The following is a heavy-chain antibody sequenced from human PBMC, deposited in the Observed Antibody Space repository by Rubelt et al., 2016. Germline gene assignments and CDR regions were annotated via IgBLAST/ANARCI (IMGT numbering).Heavy chain of an antibody. CDR1: GFTFSSYA. CDR3: TTLLNQWLLNRGEDY. J-gene: IGHJ4*02. CDR2: ISGSGGST. D-gene: IGHD6-19*01. V-gene: IGHV3-23*01. Sequence: GFTFSSYAMSWVRQAPGKGLEWVSAISGSGGSTYYADSVKGRFTISRDNSKNTLYLQMNSLKTEDTAVYYCTTLLNQWLLNRGEDYWGQGTLVTVSS.